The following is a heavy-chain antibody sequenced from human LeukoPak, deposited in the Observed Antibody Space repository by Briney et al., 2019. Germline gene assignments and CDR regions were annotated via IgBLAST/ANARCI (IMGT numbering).Heavy chain of an antibody. J-gene: IGHJ4*02. CDR1: GDSVSSGSYY. D-gene: IGHD3-3*01. Sequence: SETLSLTCTVSGDSVSSGSYYWGWIRQPPGKGLEWIGSIYYSGSTYYNPSLKSRVTISVDTSKNQFSLKLSSVTAADTAVYYCASYYDFWSGLDYWGQGTLVTVSS. V-gene: IGHV4-39*01. CDR2: IYYSGST. CDR3: ASYYDFWSGLDY.